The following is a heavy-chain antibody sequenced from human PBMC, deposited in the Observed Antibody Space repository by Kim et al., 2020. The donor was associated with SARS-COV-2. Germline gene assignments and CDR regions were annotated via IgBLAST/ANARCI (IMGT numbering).Heavy chain of an antibody. V-gene: IGHV1-69*01. CDR3: ASGGLGIHFDY. D-gene: IGHD3-16*01. Sequence: ANYAQKFQGRVTITADESTGTVYMELSRLRSEDTAVYYCASGGLGIHFDYWGQGTLVTVSS. J-gene: IGHJ4*02. CDR2: A.